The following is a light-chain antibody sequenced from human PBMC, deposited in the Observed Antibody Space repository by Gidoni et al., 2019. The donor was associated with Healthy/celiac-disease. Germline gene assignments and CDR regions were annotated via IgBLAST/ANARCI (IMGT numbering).Light chain of an antibody. Sequence: EIVMTPSPATLSVSPGERATLSCRASQSVSSNLAWYQQKPGQAPRLLIYGASTRATGIPARFSGSGSGTEFTLTISSLHSEDFAIYYCRQYNNWPPWTFGQGTKVEIK. CDR3: RQYNNWPPWT. J-gene: IGKJ1*01. CDR2: GAS. CDR1: QSVSSN. V-gene: IGKV3-15*01.